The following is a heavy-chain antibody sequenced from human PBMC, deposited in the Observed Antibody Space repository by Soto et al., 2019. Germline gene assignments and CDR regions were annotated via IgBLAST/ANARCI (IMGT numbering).Heavy chain of an antibody. V-gene: IGHV1-18*01. D-gene: IGHD3-3*01. CDR1: GYHFTSYG. CDR3: ARAIGVCCDNWFDP. J-gene: IGHJ5*02. CDR2: ISAHNGNT. Sequence: HVQLAQSGDEVKKPGASVKVACKASGYHFTSYGITWVRQAPGQGLEWMGWISAHNGNTNYAQKYQGRVTLTTDTPTTTAYMELRSLRSDETAGYYCARAIGVCCDNWFDPWGQGTLVTVSS.